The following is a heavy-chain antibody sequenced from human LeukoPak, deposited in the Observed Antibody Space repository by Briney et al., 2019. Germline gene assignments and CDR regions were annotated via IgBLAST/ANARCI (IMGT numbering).Heavy chain of an antibody. CDR1: GYTFTNYG. D-gene: IGHD3-10*01. J-gene: IGHJ5*02. V-gene: IGHV1-18*01. Sequence: ASVKVSCKASGYTFTNYGISWVRQAPGQGLEWMGWISAYNGNTHYAQNLQGRVSMTTDTSTSTAYMELKSLRSDDTAVYYCARGGHRRYYYTSGSAFDPWGQGTLVTVSS. CDR3: ARGGHRRYYYTSGSAFDP. CDR2: ISAYNGNT.